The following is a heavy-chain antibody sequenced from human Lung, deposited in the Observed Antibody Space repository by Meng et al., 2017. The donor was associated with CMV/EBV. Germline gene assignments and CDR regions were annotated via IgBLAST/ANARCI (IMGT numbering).Heavy chain of an antibody. D-gene: IGHD2-2*01. CDR1: EYTFTTYY. J-gene: IGHJ6*02. Sequence: ASXXVSXKASEYTFTTYYIHWVRQAPGQGLEWMGWIDPNGGGTNYAQKFQDRVTMTSDTSIRTAYMELSRLRSDDAALYYCARERYLVPAASPDYYYYGMDVXGQGXTVTVS. CDR3: ARERYLVPAASPDYYYYGMDV. V-gene: IGHV1-2*02. CDR2: IDPNGGGT.